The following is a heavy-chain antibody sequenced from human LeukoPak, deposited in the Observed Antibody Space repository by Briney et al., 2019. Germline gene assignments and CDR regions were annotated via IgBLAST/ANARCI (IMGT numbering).Heavy chain of an antibody. Sequence: ASVKVSCKASGYTFTGLCIHWVRQAPGQGLEWMEWLNPNSGGTNYAQNFQGRVTMTRDTSISTGYMELSRLRSDDTAVYYCARDLDNYSGSGSYYNGDPLFQHWGQGTLVTVSS. J-gene: IGHJ1*01. CDR2: LNPNSGGT. CDR3: ARDLDNYSGSGSYYNGDPLFQH. V-gene: IGHV1-2*02. D-gene: IGHD3-10*01. CDR1: GYTFTGLC.